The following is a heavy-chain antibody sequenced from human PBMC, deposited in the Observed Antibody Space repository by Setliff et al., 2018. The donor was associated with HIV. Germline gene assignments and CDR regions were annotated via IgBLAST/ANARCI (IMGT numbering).Heavy chain of an antibody. V-gene: IGHV1-3*01. Sequence: ASVKVSCKASGYTITSYAMHWVRQAPGQRLEWMGWINAGNGNTNYAQKLQGRVTMTTDTSTSKAYMELRSLRSDDTAVYYCARRGDSYGLDPIYYYYYYMDVWGKGTTVTVSS. CDR1: GYTITSYA. D-gene: IGHD5-18*01. CDR2: INAGNGNT. J-gene: IGHJ6*03. CDR3: ARRGDSYGLDPIYYYYYYMDV.